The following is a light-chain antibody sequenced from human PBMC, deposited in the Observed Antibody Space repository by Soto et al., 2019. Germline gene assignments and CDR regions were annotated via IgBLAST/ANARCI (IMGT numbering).Light chain of an antibody. CDR1: SSEIGGYDY. CDR3: CSYTRTSNHYF. Sequence: QSALTQPASVSGSPGQSITISGTGTSSEIGGYDYVSWYQQRPGKAPKLMIYEVRYRPSGVSNRFSGSKSGNTASLTISGLQAEDEAVYYCCSYTRTSNHYFLGRGNKVTV. V-gene: IGLV2-14*01. CDR2: EVR. J-gene: IGLJ1*01.